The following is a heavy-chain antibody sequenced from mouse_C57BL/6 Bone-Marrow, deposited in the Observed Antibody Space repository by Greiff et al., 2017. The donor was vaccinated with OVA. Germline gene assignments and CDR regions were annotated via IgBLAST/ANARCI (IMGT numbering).Heavy chain of an antibody. V-gene: IGHV1-52*01. CDR2: IDPSDSET. J-gene: IGHJ1*03. Sequence: QVQLQQPGAELVRPGSSVKLSCKASGYTFTSYWMHWVKQRPIQGLEWIGNIDPSDSETHYNQKFKYKATLTVDKSSSTAYMQFSSLTSEDSAVYYCARLTVVDWYFDVWGTGTTVTVSS. CDR3: ARLTVVDWYFDV. CDR1: GYTFTSYW. D-gene: IGHD1-1*01.